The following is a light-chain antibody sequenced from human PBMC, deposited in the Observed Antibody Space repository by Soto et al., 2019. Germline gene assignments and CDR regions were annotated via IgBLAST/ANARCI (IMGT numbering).Light chain of an antibody. V-gene: IGKV3-20*01. CDR1: QSVASRA. CDR3: QQYGSSPPMYT. CDR2: YAS. Sequence: IVLTQSPGTLSLSPGERATLSCRASQSVASRALAWYQQKPGQAPRLLLYYASKRATGIPDRFSSSGSGTDFTLTISRLEPEDFAVYYCQQYGSSPPMYTFGQGTKLEIK. J-gene: IGKJ2*01.